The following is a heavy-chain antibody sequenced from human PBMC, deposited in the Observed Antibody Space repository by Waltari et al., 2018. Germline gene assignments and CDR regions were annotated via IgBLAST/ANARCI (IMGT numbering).Heavy chain of an antibody. V-gene: IGHV4-34*02. J-gene: IGHJ5*02. CDR3: ARSCFHGSGTPFDP. CDR2: IDYSGST. CDR1: GGSFSGYF. Sequence: QVQLQQWGAGLLKPSQTLSLTCAVEGGSFSGYFWNWVRQPPGKGLEWIGGIDYSGSTNYNPSLKSRVTLSIDTSRKRCSLNLNSMSAADTAIYYCARSCFHGSGTPFDPWGRGTLVTVSS. D-gene: IGHD3-10*01.